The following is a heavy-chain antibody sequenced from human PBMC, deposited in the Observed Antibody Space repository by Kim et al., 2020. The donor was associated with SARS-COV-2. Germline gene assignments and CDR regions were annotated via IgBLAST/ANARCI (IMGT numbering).Heavy chain of an antibody. CDR3: ASQMTMVRGVITNYGMDV. D-gene: IGHD3-10*01. CDR2: IIPILGIA. J-gene: IGHJ6*02. CDR1: GGTFSSYA. Sequence: SVKVSCKTSGGTFSSYAISWVRQAPGQGLEWMGRIIPILGIANYAQKFQGRVTITADKSTSTADMELSSLTSEDTAVYYCASQMTMVRGVITNYGMDVWGQGTTVTVSS. V-gene: IGHV1-69*04.